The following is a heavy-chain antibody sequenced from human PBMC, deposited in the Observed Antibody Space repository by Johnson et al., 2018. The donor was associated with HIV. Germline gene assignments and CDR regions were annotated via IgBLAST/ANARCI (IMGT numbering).Heavy chain of an antibody. CDR1: GFTFSDYY. CDR3: AKDRGAARAFDAFDI. V-gene: IGHV3-11*04. D-gene: IGHD6-6*01. Sequence: QVQLVESGGGLVKPGGSLRLSCAASGFTFSDYYMSWIRQAPGKGLEWVSYISSSGSTIYYADSVKGRFTISRDTSKNTLYLQMNSLKAEDTAVYYCAKDRGAARAFDAFDIWGQGTMVTVSS. CDR2: ISSSGSTI. J-gene: IGHJ3*02.